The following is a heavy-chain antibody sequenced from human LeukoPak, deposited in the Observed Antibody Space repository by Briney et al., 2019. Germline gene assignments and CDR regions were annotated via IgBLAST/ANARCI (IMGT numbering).Heavy chain of an antibody. D-gene: IGHD6-13*01. V-gene: IGHV3-64*01. J-gene: IGHJ4*02. CDR3: ARGGRSSSSWYVIY. Sequence: GGSLRLSCAASGFTFSSYAMHWVRQAPGKGLEYVSAISSNGGSTYYANSVKGRFTISRDNSKNMLYLQMGSLRAEDMAVYYCARGGRSSSSWYVIYWGQGTLVTVSS. CDR1: GFTFSSYA. CDR2: ISSNGGST.